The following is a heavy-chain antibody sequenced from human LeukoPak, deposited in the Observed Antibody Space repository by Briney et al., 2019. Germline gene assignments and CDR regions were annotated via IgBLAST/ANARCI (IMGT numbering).Heavy chain of an antibody. CDR1: GFTFSSYW. V-gene: IGHV3-66*01. Sequence: GGSLRLSCAASGFTFSSYWMHWVRQVPGKGLVWVSVIYSGDTTFYADSVRGKFTISRDNSKNTLYLQMNSLRAEDTAVYYCASILRSSSGYYFDYWGQGTLVIVSS. CDR2: IYSGDTT. D-gene: IGHD3-10*01. CDR3: ASILRSSSGYYFDY. J-gene: IGHJ4*02.